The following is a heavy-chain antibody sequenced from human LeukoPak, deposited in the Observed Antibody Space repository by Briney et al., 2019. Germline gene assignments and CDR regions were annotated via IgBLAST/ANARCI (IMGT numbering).Heavy chain of an antibody. CDR1: GFAFTNAW. CDR3: ATGRGSY. V-gene: IGHV3-15*01. CDR2: IKSKTDGGTT. J-gene: IGHJ4*02. Sequence: GGSLRLSCAASGFAFTNAWMSWVRQAPGKGLEWTGRIKSKTDGGTTDYAAPVNGRFTISRDDSKNTLYLQMNSLKTEDTALYYCATGRGSYWGQGILVTVSS.